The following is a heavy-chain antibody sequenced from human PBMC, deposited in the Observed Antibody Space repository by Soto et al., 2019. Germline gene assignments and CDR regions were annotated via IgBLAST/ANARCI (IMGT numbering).Heavy chain of an antibody. CDR3: ARGRVVAATSPYYYYYYGMDV. D-gene: IGHD2-15*01. V-gene: IGHV3-33*01. CDR2: IWYDGSNK. CDR1: GFAFSSYG. J-gene: IGHJ6*02. Sequence: SLRLSCAASGFAFSSYGMHWVRQAPGKGLEWVAGIWYDGSNKYYADSVKGRFTISRDNSKNTLYLQMNSLRAEDTAVYYCARGRVVAATSPYYYYYYGMDVWGQGTTVTVSS.